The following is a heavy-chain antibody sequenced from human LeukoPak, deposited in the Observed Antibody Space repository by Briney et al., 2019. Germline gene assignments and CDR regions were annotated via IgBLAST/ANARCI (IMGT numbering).Heavy chain of an antibody. D-gene: IGHD5-18*01. CDR1: GYTFTSYA. CDR2: INTNTGNP. V-gene: IGHV7-4-1*02. Sequence: ASVKVSFKASGYTFTSYAMNWVRQAPGQGLEWMGWINTNTGNPTYAQGFTGRFVFSLDTSVSTAYLQISSLKAEDTAVYYCARGPTAMVTTYFDYWGQGTLVTVSS. J-gene: IGHJ4*02. CDR3: ARGPTAMVTTYFDY.